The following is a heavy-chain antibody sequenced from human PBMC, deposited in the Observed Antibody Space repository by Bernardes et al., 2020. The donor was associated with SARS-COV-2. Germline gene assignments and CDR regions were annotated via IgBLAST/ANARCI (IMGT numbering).Heavy chain of an antibody. CDR1: GFTFNNYG. CDR3: ARDRVFGSGSYYNVGFDY. Sequence: GGSLLLSCAASGFTFNNYGMHWVRQAPGKGLEWVSVIYSGGSTYYADSVKGRFTISRDNSKNTLYLQMNSLRAEDTAVYYCARDRVFGSGSYYNVGFDYWGQGTLVTVSS. D-gene: IGHD3-10*01. V-gene: IGHV3-66*02. CDR2: IYSGGST. J-gene: IGHJ4*02.